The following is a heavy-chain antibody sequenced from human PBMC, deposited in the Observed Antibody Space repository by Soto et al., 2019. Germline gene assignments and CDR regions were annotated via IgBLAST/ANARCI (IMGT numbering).Heavy chain of an antibody. Sequence: TLSLTCAISGDSVSSNSAAWNWIRQSPSRGLEWLGRTYYKSEWYSDYAVSVKSRITINPDTSKNQFSLQLNSVTPEDTAVYYWARDRLLSYYCGMDVWGKGTTVTVSS. V-gene: IGHV6-1*01. CDR2: TYYKSEWYS. J-gene: IGHJ6*04. D-gene: IGHD2-21*01. CDR3: ARDRLLSYYCGMDV. CDR1: GDSVSSNSAA.